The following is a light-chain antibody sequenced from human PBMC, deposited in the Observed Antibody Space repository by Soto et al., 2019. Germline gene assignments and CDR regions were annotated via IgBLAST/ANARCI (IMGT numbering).Light chain of an antibody. CDR3: HMSFSTLLLG. CDR1: QSISSY. Sequence: SGSLRYNETNTCRASQSISSYLNWYQQKPGKAPKLLIYTASSLQSGVPSRFSGIGSSTDFHLTFSCVHPEASETYFRHMSFSTLLLGVGPGTRLEIK. J-gene: IGKJ5*01. V-gene: IGKV1-39*01. CDR2: TAS.